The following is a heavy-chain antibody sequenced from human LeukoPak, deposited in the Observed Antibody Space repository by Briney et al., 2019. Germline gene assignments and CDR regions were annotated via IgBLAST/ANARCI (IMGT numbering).Heavy chain of an antibody. J-gene: IGHJ5*02. V-gene: IGHV4-59*12. CDR3: SRLPDP. Sequence: PSETLSLTCTVSGGSISSYYWSWIRQPPGKGLEWIGEIYHSGSTNYNPSLKSRVTISVDKSKNQFSLKLSSVTAADTAVYYCSRLPDPWGQRTLVTVSS. CDR1: GGSISSYY. CDR2: IYHSGST.